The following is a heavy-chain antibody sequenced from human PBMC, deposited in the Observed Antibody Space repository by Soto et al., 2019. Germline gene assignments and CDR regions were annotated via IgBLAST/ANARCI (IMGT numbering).Heavy chain of an antibody. Sequence: SETLSLTCSVSGGSISTCYWNWIRQPPGKGLEWIGYMYHSGSTNYSPSLKSRVSISVDTSKNQFSLKLSSVTAADTAVYYCARDRPARASGYPLSPPYYYYVMDVWGQGTTVTVSS. CDR3: ARDRPARASGYPLSPPYYYYVMDV. CDR1: GGSISTCY. CDR2: MYHSGST. J-gene: IGHJ6*02. V-gene: IGHV4-59*01. D-gene: IGHD5-12*01.